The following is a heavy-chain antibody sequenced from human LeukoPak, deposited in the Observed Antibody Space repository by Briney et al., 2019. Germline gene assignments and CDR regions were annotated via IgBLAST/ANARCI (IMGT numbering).Heavy chain of an antibody. J-gene: IGHJ6*04. CDR2: ISSSGSTI. CDR1: GFTFSSYW. V-gene: IGHV3-48*04. Sequence: GGSLRLSCAASGFTFSSYWMSWVRQAPGKGLEWVSYISSSGSTIYYADSVKGRFTISRDNAKNSLYLQMNSLRAEDTAVYYCASLKEPLLWFGETLYGMDVWGKGTTVTVSS. CDR3: ASLKEPLLWFGETLYGMDV. D-gene: IGHD3-10*01.